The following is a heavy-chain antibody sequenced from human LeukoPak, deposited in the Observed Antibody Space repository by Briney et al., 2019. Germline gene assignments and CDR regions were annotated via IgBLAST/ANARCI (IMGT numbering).Heavy chain of an antibody. CDR3: ARTRTYLDY. CDR1: GGSISGYY. D-gene: IGHD1-7*01. J-gene: IGHJ4*02. Sequence: SQTLSLTCIVSGGSISGYYWSWIRQPPGRGLEWIGYISDTGTSIYNPSLKNRLSMLVDTSKNHFYLNLTSVTAADTAIYYCARTRTYLDYWGQGALVTVSS. CDR2: ISDTGTS. V-gene: IGHV4-59*01.